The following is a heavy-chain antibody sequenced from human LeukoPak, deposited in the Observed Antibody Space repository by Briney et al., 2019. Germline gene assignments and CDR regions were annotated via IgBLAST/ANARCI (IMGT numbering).Heavy chain of an antibody. V-gene: IGHV3-21*01. CDR1: GFTLDNYN. CDR2: ISSSSSYI. Sequence: GGSLRLSCAASGFTLDNYNFNWVRQAPGKGLEWVSSISSSSSYIYYADSVKGRFTVSRDNARNSLYLQMNSLRAEDTSVYFCARSTGGDWYTFDTWGQGTMVTVSS. CDR3: ARSTGGDWYTFDT. J-gene: IGHJ3*02. D-gene: IGHD2-21*02.